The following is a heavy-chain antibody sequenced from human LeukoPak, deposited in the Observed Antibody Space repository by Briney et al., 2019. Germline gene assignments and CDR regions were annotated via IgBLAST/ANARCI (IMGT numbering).Heavy chain of an antibody. D-gene: IGHD3-9*01. Sequence: PGGSLRLSCAASGFSFTSYEMNWVRQAPGKGLEWISYISSSDTTIYYADSVKGRFTISRDNAKNSLYLQMNSLRAEDTAVYYCARDSRRYSMPQLNFYYYGMDVWGQGTTVTVSS. V-gene: IGHV3-48*03. CDR2: ISSSDTTI. CDR3: ARDSRRYSMPQLNFYYYGMDV. CDR1: GFSFTSYE. J-gene: IGHJ6*02.